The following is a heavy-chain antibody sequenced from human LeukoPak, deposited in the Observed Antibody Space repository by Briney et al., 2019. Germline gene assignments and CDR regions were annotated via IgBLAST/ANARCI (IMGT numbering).Heavy chain of an antibody. CDR3: ARWRNWNYGGYFDY. J-gene: IGHJ4*02. CDR1: GFTFDDYG. V-gene: IGHV3-20*04. CDR2: INWNGGTT. D-gene: IGHD1-7*01. Sequence: GGSLRLSCAASGFTFDDYGMSWVRHVPGKGLEWVSGINWNGGTTGYADSVKGRFTISRDNAKNSLYLQMNSLRAEDTALYYCARWRNWNYGGYFDYWGQGTLVTVSS.